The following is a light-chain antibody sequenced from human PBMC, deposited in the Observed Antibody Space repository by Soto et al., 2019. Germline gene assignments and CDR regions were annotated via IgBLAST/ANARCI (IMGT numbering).Light chain of an antibody. CDR1: QDISTS. CDR3: QHYHSFSFT. CDR2: DAS. J-gene: IGKJ2*01. V-gene: IGKV1-33*01. Sequence: DIPMTQSPSSLSASVGDRVTITCQASQDISTSLNWYQQKPGRAPKLLIYDASNLETGVPSWFSGSGSGTDFTFTISSLQPEDIATYYCQHYHSFSFTFGQGTKLEIK.